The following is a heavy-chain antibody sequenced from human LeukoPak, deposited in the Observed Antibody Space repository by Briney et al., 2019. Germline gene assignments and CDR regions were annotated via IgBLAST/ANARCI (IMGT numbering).Heavy chain of an antibody. V-gene: IGHV4-59*12. CDR2: IYYSGST. CDR1: GGSISSYY. CDR3: ARARHGYIYGYRPNELGHFFDY. D-gene: IGHD5-18*01. Sequence: PSETLSLTCTVSGGSISSYYWSWTRQPPGKGLEWIGYIYYSGSTNYNPSLKSRVTISLDTSKNQFSLKLSSVTAADTAVYYCARARHGYIYGYRPNELGHFFDYWGQGTLVTVSS. J-gene: IGHJ4*02.